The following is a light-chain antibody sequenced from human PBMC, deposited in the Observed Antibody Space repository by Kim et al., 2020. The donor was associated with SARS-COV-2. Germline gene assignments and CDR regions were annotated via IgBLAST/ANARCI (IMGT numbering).Light chain of an antibody. CDR3: QAWDSGTNYV. J-gene: IGLJ1*01. CDR2: QDS. Sequence: SYELTQPPSVSVSPGQTASITCSGDKLGDKYACWYQQKPGQPPVLVIYQDSKRPSGIPERFSGSSSGNTATLTISGTQAMDEADYYCQAWDSGTNYVFGTGTKVTVL. V-gene: IGLV3-1*01. CDR1: KLGDKY.